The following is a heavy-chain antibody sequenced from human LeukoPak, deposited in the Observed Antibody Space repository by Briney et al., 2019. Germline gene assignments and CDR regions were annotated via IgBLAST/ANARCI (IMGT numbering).Heavy chain of an antibody. CDR2: INSDGSST. CDR3: AKVGGAVRGVIS. J-gene: IGHJ5*02. V-gene: IGHV3-74*01. CDR1: GFTFSSHW. D-gene: IGHD3-10*01. Sequence: GGSLRLSCAASGFTFSSHWMHWVRQGPGKGLVWVSRINSDGSSTGYEDSVKGRFTISRDNSKSTLYLQMNSLRAEDTAVYYCAKVGGAVRGVISWGQGTLVTVSS.